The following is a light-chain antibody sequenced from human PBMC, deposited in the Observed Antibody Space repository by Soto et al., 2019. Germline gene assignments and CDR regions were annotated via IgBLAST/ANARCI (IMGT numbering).Light chain of an antibody. J-gene: IGKJ5*01. CDR1: QSISSY. V-gene: IGKV1-39*01. CDR3: QQSYSPLTT. CDR2: AAS. Sequence: DIQMTQSPSSLSASVGDRVTITCRASQSISSYLNWYQQKPGKAPKLLIYAASSLQSGVPSRFGGRESGTDFTPPISSLQPKNFATYYSQQSYSPLTTSGQGTRLEIK.